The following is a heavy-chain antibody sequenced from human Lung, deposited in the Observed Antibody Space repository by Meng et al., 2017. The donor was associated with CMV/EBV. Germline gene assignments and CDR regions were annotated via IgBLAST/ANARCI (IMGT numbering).Heavy chain of an antibody. Sequence: GGSXRLXCTASGFTFSTYDFHWVRQPTGKGLEWVSSIGTVGDTYSIGSVKGRFIISREDAKNSVYLQMNGLRDGDTGLYYCARARSPTHFDYWVQGAVVTVSS. CDR2: IGTVGDT. CDR1: GFTFSTYD. CDR3: ARARSPTHFDY. J-gene: IGHJ4*02. V-gene: IGHV3-13*01.